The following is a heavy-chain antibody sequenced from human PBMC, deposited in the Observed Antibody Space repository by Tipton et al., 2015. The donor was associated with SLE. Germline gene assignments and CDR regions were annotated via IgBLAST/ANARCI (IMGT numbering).Heavy chain of an antibody. CDR1: GYTFTSYY. CDR2: INPSGGGT. CDR3: ARAYCSGGSCYMYNWFDP. V-gene: IGHV1-46*01. Sequence: QLVQSGAEVKKPGASVKVSCKASGYTFTSYYMHWVRQAPGQGLEWMGIINPSGGGTRYAQRFQGRVTMTRDTSTSTVYMELSSLRSEDTAVYYCARAYCSGGSCYMYNWFDPWGQGTLVTVSS. J-gene: IGHJ5*02. D-gene: IGHD2-15*01.